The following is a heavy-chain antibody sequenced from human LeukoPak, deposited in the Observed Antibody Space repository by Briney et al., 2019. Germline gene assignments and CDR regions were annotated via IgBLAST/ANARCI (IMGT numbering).Heavy chain of an antibody. CDR2: IKRKTEGGTT. V-gene: IGHV3-15*01. J-gene: IGHJ4*02. CDR1: GFTFRNAW. CDR3: TTAVGGTEDFDY. D-gene: IGHD1-26*01. Sequence: PGGSLRLSCAASGFTFRNAWMSWVRQAPGKGLEWVGRIKRKTEGGTTDYAAPVKGRFTISRDDSKNTLYLQTNSLKTEDTAVYYCTTAVGGTEDFDYWGQGTLVTVSS.